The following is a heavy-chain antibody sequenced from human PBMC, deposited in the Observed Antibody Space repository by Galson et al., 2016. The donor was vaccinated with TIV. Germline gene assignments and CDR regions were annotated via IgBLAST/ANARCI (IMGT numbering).Heavy chain of an antibody. CDR1: GDTFPDLY. Sequence: SVKVTCTASGDTFPDLYVLSLRRAPGQGLESMAWINPNRGATNYAQKFQSRVTLTSDTSITTALLDLRRLRPDDRADYGCAGVSGAVAGRDWGQGTLVTVSS. V-gene: IGHV1-2*02. CDR2: INPNRGAT. D-gene: IGHD6-19*01. J-gene: IGHJ4*02. CDR3: AGVSGAVAGRD.